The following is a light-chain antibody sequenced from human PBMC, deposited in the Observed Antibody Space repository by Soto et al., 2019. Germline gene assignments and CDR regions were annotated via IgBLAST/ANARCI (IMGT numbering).Light chain of an antibody. V-gene: IGKV1-5*01. J-gene: IGKJ1*01. Sequence: DIQMTQSPSTLSASVGDSVTITCRASQSISRWLGWYRPRPGKAPELLIYDASILGSGVPARFSGSGSGTEFTLTISSLQPDDFATYYCQQTRAAFGQGTRVEIK. CDR1: QSISRW. CDR3: QQTRAA. CDR2: DAS.